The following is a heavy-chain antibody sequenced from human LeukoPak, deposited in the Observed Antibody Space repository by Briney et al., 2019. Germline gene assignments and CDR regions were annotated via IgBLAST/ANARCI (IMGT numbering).Heavy chain of an antibody. J-gene: IGHJ4*02. CDR1: GGSISSGGYY. CDR2: IYYSGST. Sequence: SETLSPTCTVSGGSISSGGYYWSWIRQHPGKGLEWIGYIYYSGSTYYNPSLKSRVTISVDTSKNQFSLKLSSVTAADTAVYYCARAGSGSLDYWGQGTLVTVSS. D-gene: IGHD3-10*01. CDR3: ARAGSGSLDY. V-gene: IGHV4-31*03.